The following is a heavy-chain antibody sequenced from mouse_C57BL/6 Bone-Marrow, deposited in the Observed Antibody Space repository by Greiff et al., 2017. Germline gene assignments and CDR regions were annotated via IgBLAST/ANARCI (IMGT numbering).Heavy chain of an antibody. CDR3: ARWYYGSKDY. V-gene: IGHV1-69*01. CDR2: IDPSDSYT. Sequence: QVQLQQPGAELVMPGASVKLSCKASGYTFTSYCMHWVHQRPGQGLEWIGEIDPSDSYTNYNQKFKGKSTLTVGKSSSTTYLQLISLTSDDSAGYYCARWYYGSKDYWGQGTTLTVSS. CDR1: GYTFTSYC. J-gene: IGHJ2*01. D-gene: IGHD1-1*01.